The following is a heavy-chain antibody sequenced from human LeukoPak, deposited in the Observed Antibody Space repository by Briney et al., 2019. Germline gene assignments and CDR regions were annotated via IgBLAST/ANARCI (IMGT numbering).Heavy chain of an antibody. V-gene: IGHV3-7*01. J-gene: IGHJ6*02. Sequence: GGSLRLSCAASGFTFSSYWMSWVRQAPGKGLEWEANIKQDGSEKYYVDSVKGRFTISRDNAKNSLYLQMNSLRAEDTAVYYCARDMITMVRGSPIATYYYYGMDVWGQGTTVTVSS. D-gene: IGHD3-10*01. CDR2: IKQDGSEK. CDR1: GFTFSSYW. CDR3: ARDMITMVRGSPIATYYYYGMDV.